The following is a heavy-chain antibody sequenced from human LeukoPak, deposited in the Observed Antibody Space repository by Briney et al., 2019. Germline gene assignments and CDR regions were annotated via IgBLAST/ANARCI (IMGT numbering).Heavy chain of an antibody. CDR1: GFTFSSYE. CDR3: ARDREESRVAGTFFTYYYYYMDV. CDR2: ISRSGSTI. Sequence: GGSLRLSCAASGFTFSSYEMNWVRQAPGKGLEWVSYISRSGSTIYYADSVKGRFTISRDNAKNSLYLQMNSLRAEDTAVYYCARDREESRVAGTFFTYYYYYMDVWGKGATVTISS. V-gene: IGHV3-48*03. D-gene: IGHD6-19*01. J-gene: IGHJ6*03.